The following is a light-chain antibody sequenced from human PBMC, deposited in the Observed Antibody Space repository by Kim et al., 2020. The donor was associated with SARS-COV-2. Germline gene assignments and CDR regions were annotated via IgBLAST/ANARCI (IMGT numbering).Light chain of an antibody. CDR1: QPIRND. Sequence: VSPGEGVTLSWRASQPIRNDLAWYQQKPGQAPRLVIYGVSTRATDIPVRFSGSGSGTDFTLTISSLQSEDFAVYYCQQYNDWPITFGQGTRLEIK. CDR2: GVS. V-gene: IGKV3D-15*01. J-gene: IGKJ5*01. CDR3: QQYNDWPIT.